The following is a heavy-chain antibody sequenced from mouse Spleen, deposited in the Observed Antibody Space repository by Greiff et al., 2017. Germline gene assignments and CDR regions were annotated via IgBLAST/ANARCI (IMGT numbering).Heavy chain of an antibody. J-gene: IGHJ3*01. D-gene: IGHD1-2*01. CDR3: ARDITTRAY. CDR1: GYTFTSYW. V-gene: IGHV1-52*01. CDR2: IDPSDSET. Sequence: QVQLQQSGAELVRPGSSVKLSCKASGYTFTSYWMHWVKQRPIQGLEWIGNIDPSDSETHYNQKFKDKATLTVDKSSSTAYMQLSSLTSEDSAVYYCARDITTRAYWGQGTLVTVSA.